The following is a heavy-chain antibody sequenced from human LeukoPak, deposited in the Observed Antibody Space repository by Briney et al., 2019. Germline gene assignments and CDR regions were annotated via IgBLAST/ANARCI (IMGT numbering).Heavy chain of an antibody. CDR2: IYYSGST. J-gene: IGHJ6*02. CDR1: GGSLSGYY. Sequence: SETLSLTCAVYGGSLSGYYWSWIRQPPGKGLEWIGYIYYSGSTNYNPSLKSRVTISVDTSKNQFSLKLSSVTAADTAVYYCARHLPSGWNNYYYYYGMDVWGQGTTVTVSS. V-gene: IGHV4-59*08. D-gene: IGHD6-19*01. CDR3: ARHLPSGWNNYYYYYGMDV.